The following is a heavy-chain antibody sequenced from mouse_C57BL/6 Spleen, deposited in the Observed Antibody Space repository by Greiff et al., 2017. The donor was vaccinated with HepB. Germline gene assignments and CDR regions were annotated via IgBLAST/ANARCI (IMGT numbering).Heavy chain of an antibody. CDR1: GFSLTSYG. J-gene: IGHJ1*03. CDR2: IWSDGST. D-gene: IGHD1-1*02. CDR3: ARHYGHYWYFDV. Sequence: QVQLKESGPGLVAPSQSLSITCTVSGFSLTSYGVHWVRQPPGKGLEWLVVIWSDGSTTYNSALKSRLSISKDNSKSQVFLKMNSHQTDDTAMYYCARHYGHYWYFDVWGTGTTVTVSS. V-gene: IGHV2-6-1*01.